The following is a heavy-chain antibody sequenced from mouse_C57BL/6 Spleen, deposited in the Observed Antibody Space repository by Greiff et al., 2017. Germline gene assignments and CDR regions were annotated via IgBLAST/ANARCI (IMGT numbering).Heavy chain of an antibody. V-gene: IGHV1-63*01. CDR2: IYPGGGYT. CDR1: GYTFTNYW. D-gene: IGHD3-2*02. J-gene: IGHJ2*01. Sequence: VQLQQSGAELVRPGTSVKMSCKASGYTFTNYWMGWAKQRPGHGLEWIGDIYPGGGYTNYNDKFKGKATLTADKSSSTAYMQLSSLTSEDSAIYYCARAQSGFDYWGQGTTLTVSS. CDR3: ARAQSGFDY.